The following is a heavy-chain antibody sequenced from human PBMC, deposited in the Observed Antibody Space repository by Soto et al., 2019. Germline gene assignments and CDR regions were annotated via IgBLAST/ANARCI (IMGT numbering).Heavy chain of an antibody. J-gene: IGHJ3*02. CDR1: GGSFSGYY. V-gene: IGHV4-34*01. CDR2: INHSGST. CDR3: ARVPGDAFDI. Sequence: SETLSLTCAVYGGSFSGYYWSWIRQPPGKGLEWIGEINHSGSTNYNPSLKSRVTISVDTSKNQFSLKLSSVTGADTAVYYCARVPGDAFDIWGQGTMVTVSS.